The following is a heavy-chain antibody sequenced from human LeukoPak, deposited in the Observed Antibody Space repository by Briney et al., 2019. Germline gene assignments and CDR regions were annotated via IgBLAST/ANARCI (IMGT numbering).Heavy chain of an antibody. CDR2: IYHSGST. J-gene: IGHJ4*02. Sequence: TSETLSLTCAVSGYSIRSGDYWGWIRQSPGKGLEWIGSIYHSGSTHHNPSLKSRVTISVDTSKNQFSLMLSSVTAADTAVYYCARNRSVTTTPGFDHWGQGTLVTVSS. CDR1: GYSIRSGDY. D-gene: IGHD4-17*01. CDR3: ARNRSVTTTPGFDH. V-gene: IGHV4-38-2*01.